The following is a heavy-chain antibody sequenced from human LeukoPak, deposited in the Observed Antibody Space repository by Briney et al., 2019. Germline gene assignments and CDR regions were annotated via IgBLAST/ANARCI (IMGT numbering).Heavy chain of an antibody. Sequence: SVKVSCKASGGAFSSYAISWVRQAPGQGLEWMGRIIPIFGTANYAQKFQGRVTITTDESTSTAYMELSSLRSEDTAVYYCARTDSSGYADYWGQGTLVTVSS. CDR3: ARTDSSGYADY. CDR1: GGAFSSYA. D-gene: IGHD3-22*01. CDR2: IIPIFGTA. J-gene: IGHJ4*02. V-gene: IGHV1-69*05.